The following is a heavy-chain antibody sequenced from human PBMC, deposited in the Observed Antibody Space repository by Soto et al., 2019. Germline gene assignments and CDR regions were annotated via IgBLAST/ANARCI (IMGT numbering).Heavy chain of an antibody. Sequence: GASVKVSCKASGGTFSSYAISWVRQAPGQGLEWMGGIIPIFGTANYAQKFQGRVTITADESTSTAYMELSSLRSEDTAVYYCARGEVITIFGVVIHYYYGMDVWGQGTTVTVSS. D-gene: IGHD3-3*01. CDR1: GGTFSSYA. V-gene: IGHV1-69*13. CDR2: IIPIFGTA. J-gene: IGHJ6*02. CDR3: ARGEVITIFGVVIHYYYGMDV.